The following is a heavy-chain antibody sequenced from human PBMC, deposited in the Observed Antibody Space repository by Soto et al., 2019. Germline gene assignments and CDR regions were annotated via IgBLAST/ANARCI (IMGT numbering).Heavy chain of an antibody. V-gene: IGHV1-69*13. J-gene: IGHJ5*02. CDR3: ARDRGSSNNFFDP. CDR1: GGTFNSYV. CDR2: IIPIFDTA. Sequence: SVKVSCKASGGTFNSYVISWVRQAPGQGLEWMGAIIPIFDTASYAQKFHGRVTITADESTSTAYMELSSLTSEDTAVYYCARDRGSSNNFFDPWGRGTPVIVSS. D-gene: IGHD6-6*01.